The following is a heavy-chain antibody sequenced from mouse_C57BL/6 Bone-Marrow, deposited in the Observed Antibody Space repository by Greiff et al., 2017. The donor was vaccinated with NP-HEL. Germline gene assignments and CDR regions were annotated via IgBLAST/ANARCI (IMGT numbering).Heavy chain of an antibody. J-gene: IGHJ2*01. CDR1: GISITTGNYR. D-gene: IGHD2-14*01. CDR3: ARERASIGYFDY. Sequence: EVKLMESGPGLVKPSQTVFLTCTVTGISITTGNYRWSWIRQFPGNKLEWIGYIYYSGTITYNPSLTSRTTITRDTPKNQFFLEMNSLTAEDTATYYCARERASIGYFDYWGQGTTLTVSS. V-gene: IGHV3-5*01. CDR2: IYYSGTI.